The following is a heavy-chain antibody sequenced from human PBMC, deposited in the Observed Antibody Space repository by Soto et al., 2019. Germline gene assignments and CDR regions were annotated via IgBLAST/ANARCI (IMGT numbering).Heavy chain of an antibody. D-gene: IGHD6-6*01. CDR1: GFTFDDYA. CDR3: GKSSRSYCYYYIDG. V-gene: IGHV3-9*01. CDR2: ISWNSSSI. Sequence: EVQLVESGGGLVQPGRSLRLSCAASGFTFDDYAMHWVRQAPGKGLEWVSGISWNSSSIGYPDSVKGRFPISRDNTKNSLYLQMNSLRAEDTALYYCGKSSRSYCYYYIDGWGKGTAVTVSS. J-gene: IGHJ6*03.